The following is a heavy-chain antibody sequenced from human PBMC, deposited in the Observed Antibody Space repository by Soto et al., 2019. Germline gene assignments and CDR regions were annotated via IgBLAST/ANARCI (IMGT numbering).Heavy chain of an antibody. D-gene: IGHD6-19*01. J-gene: IGHJ4*02. Sequence: QLKLQESGSGLVKPSQTLSLTCAVSGGSISSGGYSWTWIRQPPGKGLEWIGYIYHSGTTYYNPSLKSRVTISVDRSKNQFSLKLSSVTAADTAVYYCARGRGWYYLDFWGQGTLVTVSS. CDR3: ARGRGWYYLDF. CDR1: GGSISSGGYS. V-gene: IGHV4-30-2*01. CDR2: IYHSGTT.